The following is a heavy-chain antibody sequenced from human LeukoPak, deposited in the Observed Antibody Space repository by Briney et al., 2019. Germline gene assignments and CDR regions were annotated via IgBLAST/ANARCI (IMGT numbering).Heavy chain of an antibody. V-gene: IGHV4-34*01. CDR1: GGSFSGYN. CDR2: INHSGST. Sequence: PSETLSLTCAVYGGSFSGYNWSWIRQPPGKGLEWIGEINHSGSTNYNPSLKSRVTISVDTSKNQFSLKLSSVTAADTAVYFCARDYDILTGSAFDIWGQGTMVTVSS. CDR3: ARDYDILTGSAFDI. J-gene: IGHJ3*02. D-gene: IGHD3-9*01.